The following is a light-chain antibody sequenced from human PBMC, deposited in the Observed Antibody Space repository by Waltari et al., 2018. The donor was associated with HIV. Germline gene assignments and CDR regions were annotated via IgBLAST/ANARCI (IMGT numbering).Light chain of an antibody. Sequence: QSVLTQPPSASGTPGPRVTISCSGSSSNIGSNTVNWYQQLPGTAPKLLIYSNNQRPSGVPDRFSGSKSGTSASLAISWLQSEDEADYYCAAWDDSLNGVVFGGGTKLTVL. V-gene: IGLV1-44*01. CDR2: SNN. CDR3: AAWDDSLNGVV. J-gene: IGLJ2*01. CDR1: SSNIGSNT.